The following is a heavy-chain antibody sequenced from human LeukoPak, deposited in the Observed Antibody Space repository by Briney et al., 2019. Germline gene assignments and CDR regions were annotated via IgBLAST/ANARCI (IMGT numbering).Heavy chain of an antibody. J-gene: IGHJ3*02. CDR3: ATRLGRGRTSWYAFDI. Sequence: ASVKVSCKASGYTFTSYYMHWVRQATGQGLEWMGIINPSGGSTSYAQKFQGRVTMTRDMSTSTVYMELSSLRSEDTAVYYCATRLGRGRTSWYAFDIWSQGTMVTVSS. V-gene: IGHV1-46*01. D-gene: IGHD2-2*01. CDR1: GYTFTSYY. CDR2: INPSGGST.